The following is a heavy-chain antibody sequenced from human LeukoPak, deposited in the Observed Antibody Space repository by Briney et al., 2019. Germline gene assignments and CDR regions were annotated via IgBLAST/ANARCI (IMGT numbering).Heavy chain of an antibody. V-gene: IGHV4-59*01. D-gene: IGHD3-22*01. Sequence: SETLSLTCSVSGGSISSYYWSWIRQPPGKGLEWIGYISWIGSTNYNPSLKSRVTISVDTSKNQFSLRLSSVTAADTAVYYCATYYYDSSSYQKWFDPWGQGTLVTVS. J-gene: IGHJ5*02. CDR3: ATYYYDSSSYQKWFDP. CDR2: ISWIGST. CDR1: GGSISSYY.